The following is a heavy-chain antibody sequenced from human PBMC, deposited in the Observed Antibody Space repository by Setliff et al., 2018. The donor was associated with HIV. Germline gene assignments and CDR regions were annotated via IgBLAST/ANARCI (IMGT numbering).Heavy chain of an antibody. CDR2: MNPNSGNT. CDR1: GYTFTSYD. D-gene: IGHD3-10*01. J-gene: IGHJ5*02. V-gene: IGHV1-8*02. CDR3: ARDGSSYYGSGSYTWFDP. Sequence: ASVKVSCKASGYTFTSYDINWVRQATGQGLEWMGWMNPNSGNTGYAQKFQGRVAMTRKISISTAYMELSSLRSEDTAVYYCARDGSSYYGSGSYTWFDPWGQGTLVTVSS.